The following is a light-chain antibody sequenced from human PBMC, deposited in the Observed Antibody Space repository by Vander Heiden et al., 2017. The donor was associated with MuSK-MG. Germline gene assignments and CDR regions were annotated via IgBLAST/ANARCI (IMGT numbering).Light chain of an antibody. Sequence: DIVMTQSPDSLAVSLGERATINCKSSQSVLYSSDNKNYLAWYQQKPGHPPKLLFYWASTRESGVPDRFSGTGSGTDFTLTISSLQAEDVAIYYCHQYYSTPYTFGQGTELEIK. CDR3: HQYYSTPYT. J-gene: IGKJ2*01. V-gene: IGKV4-1*01. CDR2: WAS. CDR1: QSVLYSSDNKNY.